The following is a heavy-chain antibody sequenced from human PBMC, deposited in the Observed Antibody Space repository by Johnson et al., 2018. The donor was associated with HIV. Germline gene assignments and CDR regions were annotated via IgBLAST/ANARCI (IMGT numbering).Heavy chain of an antibody. V-gene: IGHV3-15*05. Sequence: VQLVESGGGLVKPGGSLRLSCAASGFTFTNAWMTWVRQAPGKGPEWVGRIKSKTDGGTTDYAAPVKGKFSISRDDSKNTLYLQMNSLKTEDTAVYYCSTGFSSWAFDIWGQGTMVTVSS. CDR3: STGFSSWAFDI. J-gene: IGHJ3*02. CDR1: GFTFTNAW. CDR2: IKSKTDGGTT. D-gene: IGHD6-13*01.